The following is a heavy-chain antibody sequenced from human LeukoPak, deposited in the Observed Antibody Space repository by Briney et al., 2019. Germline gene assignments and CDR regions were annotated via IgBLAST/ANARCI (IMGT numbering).Heavy chain of an antibody. CDR1: GFTFSSYG. V-gene: IGHV3-23*01. D-gene: IGHD4/OR15-4a*01. CDR3: ARGIHRRVPKENFEY. CDR2: ISGSGGST. Sequence: GGSLRLSCAASGFTFSSYGMSWVRQAPGKGLEWVSAISGSGGSTYYADSVKGRFTISRDNAKNSLYLQMNSLRAEDTAVYYCARGIHRRVPKENFEYWGQGTLVTVSS. J-gene: IGHJ4*02.